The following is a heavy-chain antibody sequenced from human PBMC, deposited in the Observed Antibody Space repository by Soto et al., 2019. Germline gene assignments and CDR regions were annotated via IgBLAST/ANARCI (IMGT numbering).Heavy chain of an antibody. D-gene: IGHD6-6*01. CDR2: IIPIFGTA. CDR1: AGTFSSYS. Sequence: SVKVSCKASAGTFSSYSISWVRQAPGQGLEWMGGIIPIFGTANYAQKFQGRVTITADESTSTAYMELSSLRSEDTAVYYCAIEYSSSPPYYPIGYWGQGTLVTVSS. V-gene: IGHV1-69*13. CDR3: AIEYSSSPPYYPIGY. J-gene: IGHJ4*02.